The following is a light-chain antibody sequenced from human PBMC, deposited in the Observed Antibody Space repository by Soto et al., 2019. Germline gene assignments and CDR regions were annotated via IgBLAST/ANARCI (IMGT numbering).Light chain of an antibody. CDR3: LQDNNYPWT. V-gene: IGKV1-6*01. Sequence: AIQMTQSPSSLSASVGDRFTISCRASQAIRNDLGWYQQKPGKAPNLLIYGASSLESGVPSRFSGSGSGTDFTLTISSLQPEDFATYYCLQDNNYPWTFGQGTKVEI. CDR2: GAS. J-gene: IGKJ1*01. CDR1: QAIRND.